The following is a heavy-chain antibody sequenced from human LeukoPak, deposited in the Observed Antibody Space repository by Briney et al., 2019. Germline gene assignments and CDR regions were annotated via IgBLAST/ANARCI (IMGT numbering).Heavy chain of an antibody. CDR3: ATLPALYDSSGYYPPDY. D-gene: IGHD3-22*01. CDR2: INPNSGGT. CDR1: GYTFTGYY. J-gene: IGHJ4*02. V-gene: IGHV1-2*02. Sequence: GASVKVSCKASGYTFTGYYMHWVRQAPGQGLEWMGWINPNSGGTNYAQKFQGRVTMTRDTSISTAYMELSRLRSDDTAVYYCATLPALYDSSGYYPPDYWGQGTLVTVSS.